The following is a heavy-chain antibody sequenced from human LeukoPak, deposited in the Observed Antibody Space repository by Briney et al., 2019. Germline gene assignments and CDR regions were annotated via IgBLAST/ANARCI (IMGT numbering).Heavy chain of an antibody. D-gene: IGHD6-13*01. CDR3: AKGPYSTSWYGYFDY. CDR1: GFTFSNFA. CDR2: ISAGGGST. J-gene: IGHJ4*02. V-gene: IGHV3-23*01. Sequence: GGSLRLSCAASGFTFSNFAMSWVRQAPGKGLEWVSDISAGGGSTYYADFVKGRFTISRDNSKNTMYLQMNSLRAEDTAVYYCAKGPYSTSWYGYFDYWGQGTLVTVSX.